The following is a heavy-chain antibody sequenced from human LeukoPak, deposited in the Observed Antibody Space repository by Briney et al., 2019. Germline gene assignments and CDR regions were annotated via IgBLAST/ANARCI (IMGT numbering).Heavy chain of an antibody. V-gene: IGHV4-59*01. CDR3: ARDRYNWFDP. CDR1: GGSISSYY. CDR2: IYYSGST. J-gene: IGHJ5*02. Sequence: SETLSLTCTVSGGSISSYYWSWIRQPPGRGLEWIGYIYYSGSTNYNPSLKSRVTISVGTSKNQFSLKLSSVTAADTAVYYCARDRYNWFDPWGQGTLVTVSS.